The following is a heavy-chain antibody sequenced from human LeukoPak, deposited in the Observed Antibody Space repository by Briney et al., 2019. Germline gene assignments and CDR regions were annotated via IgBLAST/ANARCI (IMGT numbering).Heavy chain of an antibody. CDR3: ARDRSQLWPPLPVDY. Sequence: GASVKVSCKASGYTFTSYYMHWVRQAPGQGLEWMGIINPNGGSTSYAQKFQGRVTMTRDMSTSTVYMELSSLRSEDTAVYYCARDRSQLWPPLPVDYWGQGTLVTVSS. V-gene: IGHV1-46*01. CDR2: INPNGGST. D-gene: IGHD5-18*01. J-gene: IGHJ4*02. CDR1: GYTFTSYY.